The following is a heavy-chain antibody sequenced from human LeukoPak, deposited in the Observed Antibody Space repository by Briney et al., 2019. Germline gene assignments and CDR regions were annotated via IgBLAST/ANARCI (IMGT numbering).Heavy chain of an antibody. Sequence: PGGSLRLSCAASGFTFSSYAMHWVRQAPGKGLEYVSAISSNGGSTYYANSVKGRFTISRDNSKNTLYLQMGSLRAEDMAMYYCARDPSLYGSGSYREYYFDYWGQGALVTVSS. V-gene: IGHV3-64*01. CDR3: ARDPSLYGSGSYREYYFDY. CDR1: GFTFSSYA. D-gene: IGHD3-10*01. CDR2: ISSNGGST. J-gene: IGHJ4*02.